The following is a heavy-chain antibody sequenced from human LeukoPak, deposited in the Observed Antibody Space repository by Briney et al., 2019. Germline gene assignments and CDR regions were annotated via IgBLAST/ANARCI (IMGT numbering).Heavy chain of an antibody. J-gene: IGHJ4*02. CDR3: AGLEGRYSTDWFYFFDY. Sequence: SETLSLTCIVSGGSISSLNLWSWLRQPPGKGLEWIGEMYLGGTTHFNPSLKSRVTILIDKSKNQLSLQLTSVTAADTAVYYCAGLEGRYSTDWFYFFDYWGQGALVTVSS. CDR2: MYLGGTT. V-gene: IGHV4-4*02. D-gene: IGHD6-19*01. CDR1: GGSISSLNL.